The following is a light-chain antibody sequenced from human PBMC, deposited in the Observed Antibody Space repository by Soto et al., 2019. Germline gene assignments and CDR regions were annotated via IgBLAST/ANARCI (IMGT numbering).Light chain of an antibody. Sequence: QSVLTQPPSASGTPGQRITISGSGSRSNIGANTVNWYQQLPRTAPKVLIYVDNQRPSGVPDRFSGSKSGSSASLAISGLQYEDEADYSCAAWDDSLNGFVFGAGTQLTVL. CDR1: RSNIGANT. V-gene: IGLV1-44*01. CDR3: AAWDDSLNGFV. CDR2: VDN. J-gene: IGLJ7*01.